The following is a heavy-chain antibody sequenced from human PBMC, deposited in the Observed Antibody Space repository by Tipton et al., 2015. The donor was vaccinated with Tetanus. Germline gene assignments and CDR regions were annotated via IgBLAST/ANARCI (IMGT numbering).Heavy chain of an antibody. V-gene: IGHV4-61*08. CDR3: ARDERYGDYAY. D-gene: IGHD4-17*01. CDR2: TYYSGST. Sequence: TLSLTCTVSGGFSSGDYYWSWIRQPPGKGLEWIGYTYYSGSTGYNPSLKSRVTISIDSSKNQFSLKLTSVTAADTAVYYCARDERYGDYAYWGQGALVTVSS. J-gene: IGHJ4*02. CDR1: GGFSSGDYY.